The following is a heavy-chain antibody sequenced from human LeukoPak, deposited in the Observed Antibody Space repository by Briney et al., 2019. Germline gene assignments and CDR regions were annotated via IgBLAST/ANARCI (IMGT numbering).Heavy chain of an antibody. CDR2: INHSGST. CDR3: ARRSITMLVVVIMYFDY. J-gene: IGHJ4*02. Sequence: PSETLSLTCAVYGGSFSGYYWSWIRQPPGKGLEWIGEINHSGSTNYNPSLKSRVTISVDTSKNQFSLKLSSVTAADTAVYYCARRSITMLVVVIMYFDYWGQGTLVTVSS. V-gene: IGHV4-34*01. CDR1: GGSFSGYY. D-gene: IGHD3-22*01.